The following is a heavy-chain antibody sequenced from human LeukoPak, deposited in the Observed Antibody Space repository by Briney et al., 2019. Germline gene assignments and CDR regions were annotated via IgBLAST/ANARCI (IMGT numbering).Heavy chain of an antibody. CDR2: ISGSGHST. D-gene: IGHD3-16*01. Sequence: GGSLRLSCAASGFTFSNYGMHWVRQAPGKGLEWVSAISGSGHSTYYADSVKGRFTISRDNSKNTLYLQMNSLRAEDTALYYCATGEYYFDFWGQGTLVTVSS. CDR1: GFTFSNYG. J-gene: IGHJ4*02. V-gene: IGHV3-23*01. CDR3: ATGEYYFDF.